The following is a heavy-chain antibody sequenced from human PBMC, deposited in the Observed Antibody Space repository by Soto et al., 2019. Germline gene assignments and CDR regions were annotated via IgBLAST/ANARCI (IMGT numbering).Heavy chain of an antibody. CDR1: GFTFSSYS. CDR3: ARDLGSLRLGELSRPGAFDI. V-gene: IGHV3-21*01. J-gene: IGHJ3*02. D-gene: IGHD3-16*02. Sequence: PGGSLRLSCAASGFTFSSYSMNWVRQAPGKGLEWVSSISSSSSYIYYADSVKGRFTISRDNAKNSLYLQMNSLRAEDTAVYYCARDLGSLRLGELSRPGAFDIWGQGTMVTV. CDR2: ISSSSSYI.